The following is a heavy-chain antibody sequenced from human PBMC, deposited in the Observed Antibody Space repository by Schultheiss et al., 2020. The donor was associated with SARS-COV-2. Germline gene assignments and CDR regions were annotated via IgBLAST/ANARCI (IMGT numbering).Heavy chain of an antibody. Sequence: SETLSLTCTVSGGSISSYYWSWIRQPPGKGLEWIGRIYTSGSTNYNPSLKSRVTMSVDTSKNQFSLKLSSVTAADTAVYFCARIAAAGKWGAFDIWGQGTMVTVSS. CDR1: GGSISSYY. CDR3: ARIAAAGKWGAFDI. D-gene: IGHD6-13*01. V-gene: IGHV4-4*07. CDR2: IYTSGST. J-gene: IGHJ3*02.